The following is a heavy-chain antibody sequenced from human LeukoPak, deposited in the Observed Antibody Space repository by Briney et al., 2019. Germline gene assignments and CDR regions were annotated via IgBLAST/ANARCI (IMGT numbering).Heavy chain of an antibody. CDR3: EVAGLEEYAFDI. Sequence: GASVKVSCKASGGTFSSYAISWVRQAPGQGLEWMGIINPSGGSTSYAQKFQGRVTMTRDMSTSTVYMELSSLRSEDTAVYYCEVAGLEEYAFDIWGQGTMVTISS. V-gene: IGHV1-46*01. J-gene: IGHJ3*02. D-gene: IGHD6-19*01. CDR2: INPSGGST. CDR1: GGTFSSYA.